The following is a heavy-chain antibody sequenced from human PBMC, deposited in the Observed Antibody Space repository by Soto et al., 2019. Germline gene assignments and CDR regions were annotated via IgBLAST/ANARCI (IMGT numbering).Heavy chain of an antibody. CDR2: INPNSGGT. CDR3: ARFGPYYDSSGYYIDY. Sequence: ASVKVSCKASGYTFTGYYRHWVRQAPGQGLEWMGWINPNSGGTNYAQKFQGWVTMTRDTSISTAYMELSRLRSDDTAVYYCARFGPYYDSSGYYIDYWGQGTLVTVSS. V-gene: IGHV1-2*04. CDR1: GYTFTGYY. D-gene: IGHD3-22*01. J-gene: IGHJ4*02.